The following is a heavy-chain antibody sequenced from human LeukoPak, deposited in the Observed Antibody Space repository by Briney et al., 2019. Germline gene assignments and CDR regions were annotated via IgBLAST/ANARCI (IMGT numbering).Heavy chain of an antibody. CDR2: IYYSGST. CDR3: ARENPKNSDF. J-gene: IGHJ4*02. Sequence: SETLSPTCTVSGGSISISNYYWGWIRQPPGKGLEWIGSIYYSGSTYYNPSLKSRVTISVDTSKNQFSLKLSSVTAADTAVYYCARENPKNSDFWGQGTLVTVSS. D-gene: IGHD2/OR15-2a*01. V-gene: IGHV4-39*01. CDR1: GGSISISNYY.